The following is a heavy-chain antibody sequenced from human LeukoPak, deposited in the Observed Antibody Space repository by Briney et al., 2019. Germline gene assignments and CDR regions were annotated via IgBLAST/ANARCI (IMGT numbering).Heavy chain of an antibody. CDR1: GFTFSSYE. J-gene: IGHJ5*02. D-gene: IGHD3-10*01. CDR3: ASGNGSGSYFDRSYNWFDP. V-gene: IGHV3-48*03. CDR2: ISSSGSTI. Sequence: GGSLRHSCAASGFTFSSYEMNWVRQAPGKGLEWVSYISSSGSTIYYADSVKGRFAISRDNAKNSLYLQMNSLRAEDTAVYYCASGNGSGSYFDRSYNWFDPWGQGTLVTVSS.